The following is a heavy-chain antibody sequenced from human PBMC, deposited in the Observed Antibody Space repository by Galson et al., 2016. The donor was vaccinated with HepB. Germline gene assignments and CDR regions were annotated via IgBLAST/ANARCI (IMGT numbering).Heavy chain of an antibody. CDR1: GYTFTNYY. V-gene: IGHV1-46*01. J-gene: IGHJ4*02. Sequence: SVKVSCKASGYTFTNYYMHWVRQAPGQGLQWMGIIIPTGSSTSYAQKFQGRVTLTRDTSTSTVYMELSSLRSEDTAVYYCARSPQWLEHFDYWGQGTLVTVSS. CDR3: ARSPQWLEHFDY. CDR2: IIPTGSST. D-gene: IGHD6-19*01.